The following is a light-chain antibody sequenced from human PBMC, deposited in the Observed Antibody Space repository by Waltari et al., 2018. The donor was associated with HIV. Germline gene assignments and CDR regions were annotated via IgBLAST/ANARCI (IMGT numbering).Light chain of an antibody. J-gene: IGLJ3*02. CDR2: GEN. CDR1: SVRSYY. CDR3: NSRDDSGHWF. Sequence: SSELAQDPAVSVALGPTVRITCQGDSVRSYYASWYQQKPGQAPVLVIYGENNRPSGIPDRFSGSRSGNTASLTIAGAQAEDEADYYCNSRDDSGHWFFGGGTKVTVL. V-gene: IGLV3-19*01.